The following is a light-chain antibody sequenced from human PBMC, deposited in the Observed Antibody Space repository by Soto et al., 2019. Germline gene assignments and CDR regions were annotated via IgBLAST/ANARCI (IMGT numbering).Light chain of an antibody. V-gene: IGKV1-39*01. J-gene: IGKJ1*01. CDR1: QSVGNF. CDR3: QQSFTTWT. Sequence: DIQMTQSPSSLSASVGDRVTITCRASQSVGNFLNWYQQKPGLPPKYLIYAASNLQSGVPSRFSGSGSGTDFTLNISTLQTEDFATYYCQQSFTTWTFGKGTKVEVK. CDR2: AAS.